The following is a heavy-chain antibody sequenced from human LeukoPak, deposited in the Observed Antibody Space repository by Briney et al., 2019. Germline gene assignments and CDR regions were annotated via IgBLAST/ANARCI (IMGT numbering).Heavy chain of an antibody. J-gene: IGHJ4*02. V-gene: IGHV3-23*01. CDR1: GFTFSSYA. CDR2: ISGSGGST. Sequence: PGGSLRLSCAASGFTFSSYAMSWVRQAPGKGLEWVSAISGSGGSTYYADSVKGRFTVSRDNSKNTLYLQMNSLRAEDTAVYYCAKESYYYDSSGYCDYWGQGTLVTVSS. CDR3: AKESYYYDSSGYCDY. D-gene: IGHD3-22*01.